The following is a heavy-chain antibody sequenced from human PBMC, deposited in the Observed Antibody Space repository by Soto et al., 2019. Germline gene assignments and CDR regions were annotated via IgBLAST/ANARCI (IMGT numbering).Heavy chain of an antibody. V-gene: IGHV6-1*01. Sequence: SQTLSLTCAISGDSVSGNSAAWNWIRQSPSRGLEWLGRTYYRSRWYNDYAVSVKSRITVTPDTSKNQFSLRLSSVTAADTAVYYCARDFRDSSGYPSFGENFFDSWGQGTLVTVSS. D-gene: IGHD3-22*01. J-gene: IGHJ4*02. CDR2: TYYRSRWYN. CDR1: GDSVSGNSAA. CDR3: ARDFRDSSGYPSFGENFFDS.